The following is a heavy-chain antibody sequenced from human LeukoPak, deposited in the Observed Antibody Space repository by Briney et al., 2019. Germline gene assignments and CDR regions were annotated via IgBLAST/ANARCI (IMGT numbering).Heavy chain of an antibody. D-gene: IGHD2-8*02. J-gene: IGHJ6*03. CDR1: GYTFTSYG. Sequence: ASVKVSCKASGYTFTSYGISWVRQAPGQGLEWMGWISAYNGNTNYAQKLQGRVTMTTDTSTSTAYMELRSLRSDDTAVYYCARDNTPIWSSGDYYYYMDVWGKGTTVTISS. V-gene: IGHV1-18*01. CDR3: ARDNTPIWSSGDYYYYMDV. CDR2: ISAYNGNT.